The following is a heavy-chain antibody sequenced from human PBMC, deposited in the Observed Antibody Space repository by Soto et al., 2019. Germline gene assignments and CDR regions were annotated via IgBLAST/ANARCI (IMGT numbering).Heavy chain of an antibody. CDR3: ARGIVGWYQGRYYYGMDV. D-gene: IGHD6-19*01. CDR1: GGSVSSGSYY. CDR2: IYYSGST. J-gene: IGHJ6*02. V-gene: IGHV4-61*01. Sequence: PSETLSLTCTVSGGSVSSGSYYWSWTRQPPGKGLEWIGYIYYSGSTNYSPSLKSRVTISVDTSKNQFSLKLSSVTAADTAVYYCARGIVGWYQGRYYYGMDVWGQGTTVTVSS.